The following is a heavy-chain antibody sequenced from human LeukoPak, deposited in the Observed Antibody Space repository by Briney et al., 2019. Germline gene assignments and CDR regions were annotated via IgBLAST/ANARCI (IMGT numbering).Heavy chain of an antibody. J-gene: IGHJ4*02. Sequence: PGGSLRLSCAASGFTFSSYAMSWVRQAPGKGLEWVSVISGSGGSTYYADAVKGRFTISRDNSENTLYLQMNSLRAEDTAVYYCARRIAAAGRTFDYWGQGTLVTVSS. CDR2: ISGSGGST. CDR1: GFTFSSYA. D-gene: IGHD6-25*01. CDR3: ARRIAAAGRTFDY. V-gene: IGHV3-23*01.